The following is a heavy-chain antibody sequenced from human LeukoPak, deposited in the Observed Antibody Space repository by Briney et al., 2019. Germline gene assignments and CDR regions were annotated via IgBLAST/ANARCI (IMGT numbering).Heavy chain of an antibody. CDR3: GRGVQSFDP. CDR1: GYTLVAYF. V-gene: IGHV1-2*02. CDR2: IRPMNGDT. J-gene: IGHJ5*02. Sequence: ASVMVSCKTFGYTLVAYFIHGGGKAPGQGLDWMGRIRPMNGDTKYAQKFQDRVSITMDTSTTTAYMELRSLTSDDTAVYYCGRGVQSFDPWGQGTLVTVSS.